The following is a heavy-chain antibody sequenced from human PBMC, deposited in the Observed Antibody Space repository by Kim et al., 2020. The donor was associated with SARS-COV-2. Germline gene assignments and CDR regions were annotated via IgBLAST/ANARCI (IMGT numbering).Heavy chain of an antibody. CDR1: GGTFSSYA. V-gene: IGHV1-69*13. D-gene: IGHD3-10*01. J-gene: IGHJ6*02. Sequence: SVKVSCKASGGTFSSYAISWVRQAPGQGLEWMGGIIPIFGTANYAQKFQGRVTITADESTSTAYMELSSLRSEDTAVYYCAGTYYYGSGRLLNYYYYGMDVWGQGTTVTVSS. CDR2: IIPIFGTA. CDR3: AGTYYYGSGRLLNYYYYGMDV.